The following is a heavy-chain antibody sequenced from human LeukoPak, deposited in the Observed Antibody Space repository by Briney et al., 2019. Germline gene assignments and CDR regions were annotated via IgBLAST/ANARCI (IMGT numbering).Heavy chain of an antibody. CDR3: ARARSSGWTRDFDY. J-gene: IGHJ4*02. D-gene: IGHD6-19*01. CDR1: GGTFSGYA. V-gene: IGHV1-69*05. Sequence: ASVKVSCKASGGTFSGYAISWVRQAPGQWLEWMGRIIPIFGTANYAQKFQGRVTITTDESTSTAYMELSSLRSEDTAVYYCARARSSGWTRDFDYWGQGTLVTVSS. CDR2: IIPIFGTA.